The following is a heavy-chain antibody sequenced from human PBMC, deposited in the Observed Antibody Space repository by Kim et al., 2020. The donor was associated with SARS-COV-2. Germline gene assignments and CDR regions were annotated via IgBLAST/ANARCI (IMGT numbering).Heavy chain of an antibody. CDR3: AKGRRGRESSLDY. D-gene: IGHD5-12*01. Sequence: YADSGKGRFTISRDNSKNTLYLQMNSLRAEDTAVYYCAKGRRGRESSLDYWGQGTLVTVSS. V-gene: IGHV3-33*06. J-gene: IGHJ4*02.